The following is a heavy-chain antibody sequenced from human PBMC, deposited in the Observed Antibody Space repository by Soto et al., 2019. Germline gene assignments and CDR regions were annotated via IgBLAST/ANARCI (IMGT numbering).Heavy chain of an antibody. V-gene: IGHV1-69*13. J-gene: IGHJ6*02. Sequence: SVKVSCKASGGTFSSYAISWVRQAPGQGLEWMGGIIPIFGTANYAQKFQGRVTITADESTSTAYMELSSLRSEDTAVYYCASSFGELLPYYYYGMDVWGQGTTVTVSS. CDR2: IIPIFGTA. CDR3: ASSFGELLPYYYYGMDV. D-gene: IGHD3-10*01. CDR1: GGTFSSYA.